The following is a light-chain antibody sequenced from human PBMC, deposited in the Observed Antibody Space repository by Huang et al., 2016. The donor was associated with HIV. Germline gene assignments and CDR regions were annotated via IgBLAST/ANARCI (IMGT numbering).Light chain of an antibody. Sequence: EVVMTQSPATLSVSPGERVTPFCRASESVGSNFAWFQLKPCQAPRLLIYGASTRATGTPARFSGSGSGTVFTLTISSLQSEESAVYFCQQYHIYWTFGQGTKVEFK. CDR3: QQYHIYWT. V-gene: IGKV3-15*01. CDR2: GAS. J-gene: IGKJ1*01. CDR1: ESVGSN.